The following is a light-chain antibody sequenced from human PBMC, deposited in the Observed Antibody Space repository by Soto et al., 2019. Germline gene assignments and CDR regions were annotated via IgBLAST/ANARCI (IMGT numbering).Light chain of an antibody. CDR2: EVS. Sequence: QSALTQPASVSGSPGQSLSISCTGASSDVGRYNLVSWYQQHPGKAPKLLIYEVSKRPSGVPDRFSGSKSGNTASLTISGLQSEDEADYYCCSFAGNYIYVFGTGTKVTVL. CDR3: CSFAGNYIYV. J-gene: IGLJ1*01. V-gene: IGLV2-23*02. CDR1: SSDVGRYNL.